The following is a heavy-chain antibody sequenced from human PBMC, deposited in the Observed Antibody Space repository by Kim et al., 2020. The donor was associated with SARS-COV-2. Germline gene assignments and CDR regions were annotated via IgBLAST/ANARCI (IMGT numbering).Heavy chain of an antibody. J-gene: IGHJ4*02. CDR3: ARTIGAAEAF. Sequence: SQRFYVDSVKGRFPIPRDNARNSLYLQMNSLRAEDTAVYYCARTIGAAEAFWGQGNLVTVSS. D-gene: IGHD6-13*01. V-gene: IGHV3-7*03. CDR2: SQR.